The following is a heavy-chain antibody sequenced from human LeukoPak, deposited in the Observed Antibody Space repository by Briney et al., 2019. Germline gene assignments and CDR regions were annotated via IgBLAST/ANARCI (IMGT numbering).Heavy chain of an antibody. CDR2: IGAYNGNT. V-gene: IGHV1-18*01. CDR1: GYTFTSYG. Sequence: ASVKVSCKASGYTFTSYGISWVRQAPGQGLEWMGWIGAYNGNTNYAQKLQGRVTMTTDTPTSTAYMELRSLRSDDTAVYYCARDQSGYYTWFDPWGQGTLVTVSS. CDR3: ARDQSGYYTWFDP. J-gene: IGHJ5*02. D-gene: IGHD3-3*01.